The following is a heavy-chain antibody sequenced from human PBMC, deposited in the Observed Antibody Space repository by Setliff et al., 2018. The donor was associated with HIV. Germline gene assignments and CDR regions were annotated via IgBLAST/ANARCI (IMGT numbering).Heavy chain of an antibody. J-gene: IGHJ4*02. V-gene: IGHV3-49*04. D-gene: IGHD1-26*01. Sequence: GGSLRLSCTTSGFIFGDYAMAWVRQAPGKGPECVGFIRSKAYGGTPEYAASVKDRFTISRDDSKNTVYLQMSSLGAEDTAMYYCAKDRDMGRGDHPGNYLDDWGQGTLVTVSS. CDR1: GFIFGDYA. CDR2: IRSKAYGGTP. CDR3: AKDRDMGRGDHPGNYLDD.